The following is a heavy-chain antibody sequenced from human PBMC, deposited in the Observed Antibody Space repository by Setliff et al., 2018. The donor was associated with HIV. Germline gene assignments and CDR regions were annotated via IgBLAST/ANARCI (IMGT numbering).Heavy chain of an antibody. V-gene: IGHV4-34*01. J-gene: IGHJ4*02. Sequence: KPSETLSLTCVVYGGSFSDYYWSWIRQPPGKGLEWIGEVIHSGSTNYNPSLKSRVTISVDTSKNQFSLKLSSVTAADTAVYYCARGMVRGLRWDSWGQGTLVTVSS. CDR2: VIHSGST. CDR1: GGSFSDYY. D-gene: IGHD3-10*01. CDR3: ARGMVRGLRWDS.